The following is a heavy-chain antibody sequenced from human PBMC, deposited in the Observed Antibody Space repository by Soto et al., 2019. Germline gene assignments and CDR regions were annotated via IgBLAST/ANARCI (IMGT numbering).Heavy chain of an antibody. CDR3: AAEKYPTDGMDV. V-gene: IGHV1-58*01. CDR1: GFTFTSSA. CDR2: IVVGSGNT. Sequence: SVKVSCKASGFTFTSSAVQWVRQARGQRLEWIGWIVVGSGNTNYAQKFQERVTITRDMSTSTAYMELSSLRSEDTAVYYCAAEKYPTDGMDVWGQGTTVTVSS. J-gene: IGHJ6*02.